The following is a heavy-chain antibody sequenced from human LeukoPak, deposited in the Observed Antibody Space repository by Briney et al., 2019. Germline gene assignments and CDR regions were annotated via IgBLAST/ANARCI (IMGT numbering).Heavy chain of an antibody. CDR3: ARELRENGVFDI. Sequence: GGTLRLSCAASGFTVSSNYMRWVRQAPGKGREGVSEIYRDGSTYYSASVKGRLSISRANAKNTVYLEMNSLRAEDTAVYYCARELRENGVFDIWGQGTMVTVSS. CDR1: GFTVSSNY. J-gene: IGHJ3*02. CDR2: IYRDGST. V-gene: IGHV3-53*01. D-gene: IGHD1-1*01.